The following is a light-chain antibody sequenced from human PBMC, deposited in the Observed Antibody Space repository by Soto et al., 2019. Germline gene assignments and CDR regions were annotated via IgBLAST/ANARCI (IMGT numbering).Light chain of an antibody. V-gene: IGKV1-9*01. J-gene: IGKJ5*01. CDR3: QQFNSSPIT. CDR2: AAS. Sequence: EMQLKKNPSFLSASVGDRVTITCRASQGISSYLAWYQQKPGKAPKLLIYAASTLQSGVPSRFSGSGSGTEFTLTISSLQPEDFATYYCQQFNSSPITFGQGTRLEIK. CDR1: QGISSY.